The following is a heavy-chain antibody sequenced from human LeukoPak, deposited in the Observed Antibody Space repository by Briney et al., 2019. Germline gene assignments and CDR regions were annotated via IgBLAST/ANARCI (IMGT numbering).Heavy chain of an antibody. D-gene: IGHD6-19*01. CDR1: GFTFSIYA. CDR2: INDNGGTT. CDR3: AKTYASAWYLDS. Sequence: GGSLRLSCAASGFTFSIYAMSWVRQAPGKGLEWVSVINDNGGTTYYADSVKGRFTISRDNSKNTLYLQMNFLRAEDTAIYYCAKTYASAWYLDSWGQGTLVTVSS. V-gene: IGHV3-23*01. J-gene: IGHJ4*02.